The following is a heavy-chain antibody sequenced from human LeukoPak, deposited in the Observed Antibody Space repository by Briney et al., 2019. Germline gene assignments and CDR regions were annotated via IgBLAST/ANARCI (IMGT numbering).Heavy chain of an antibody. CDR2: IYHSGST. V-gene: IGHV4-30-2*01. CDR1: GGSISSGGYS. Sequence: PSETLSLTCAVSGGSISSGGYSWSWIRQPPGKGLEWVGYIYHSGSTYYNPSLKSRVTISVDRSKNQFSLKLSSMTAADTAMYYCAREDPDRKIDCWGQGTLVTVSS. CDR3: AREDPDRKIDC. D-gene: IGHD1-14*01. J-gene: IGHJ4*02.